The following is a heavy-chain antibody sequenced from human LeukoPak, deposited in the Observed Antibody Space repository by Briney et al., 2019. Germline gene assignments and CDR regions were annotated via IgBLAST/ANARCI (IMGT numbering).Heavy chain of an antibody. CDR1: GGTFSSYA. D-gene: IGHD2-2*01. CDR2: IIPIFGTA. Sequence: SVKVSCKASGGTFSSYAISWVRQAPGQGLEWMGGIIPIFGTANYAQKFQGRVTITADESTSTAYMELSSLRSEDTAVYYCAGAPVATYWFDPWGQGTLVTVSS. CDR3: AGAPVATYWFDP. V-gene: IGHV1-69*13. J-gene: IGHJ5*02.